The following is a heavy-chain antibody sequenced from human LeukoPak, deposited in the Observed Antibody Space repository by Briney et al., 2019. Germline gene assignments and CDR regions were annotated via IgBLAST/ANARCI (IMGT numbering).Heavy chain of an antibody. V-gene: IGHV4-61*02. CDR2: IYTSGST. Sequence: SEALSLTCTVSGGSISSGSYYWSWIRQPAGKGLEWIGRIYTSGSTNYNPSLKSRVTISVDTSKNQFSLKLSSVTAADTAVYYCAREPRGRLRYFVRDYYYYYMDVWGKGTTVTISS. CDR3: AREPRGRLRYFVRDYYYYYMDV. CDR1: GGSISSGSYY. J-gene: IGHJ6*03. D-gene: IGHD3-9*01.